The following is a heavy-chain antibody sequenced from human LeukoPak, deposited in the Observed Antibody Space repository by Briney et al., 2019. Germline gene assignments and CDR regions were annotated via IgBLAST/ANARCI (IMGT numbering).Heavy chain of an antibody. CDR2: ISGSGGST. CDR1: GFTFSNYA. CDR3: AKDPIGSWTKFDY. D-gene: IGHD1-26*01. V-gene: IGHV3-23*01. J-gene: IGHJ4*02. Sequence: GGSLRLTCAASGFTFSNYAMSWVRQAPGKGLEWVSAISGSGGSTYYADSVKGRFTISRDNSKNTLYLQMNSLRAEDTAVYYCAKDPIGSWTKFDYWGQGTLVTVSS.